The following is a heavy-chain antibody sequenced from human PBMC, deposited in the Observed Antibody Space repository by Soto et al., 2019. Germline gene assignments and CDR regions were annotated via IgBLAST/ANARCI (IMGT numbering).Heavy chain of an antibody. J-gene: IGHJ6*02. CDR2: IYPGDSDT. V-gene: IGHV5-51*01. D-gene: IGHD3-9*01. CDR3: ARHGVLRYFDWLPRPHYYYYGMDV. CDR1: GYSFTSYW. Sequence: PGESLKISCKASGYSFTSYWIGWVRQMPGKGLEWMGIIYPGDSDTRYSPSFQGQVTISADKSISTAYLQWSSLKASDTAMYYCARHGVLRYFDWLPRPHYYYYGMDVWGQGTTVTVSS.